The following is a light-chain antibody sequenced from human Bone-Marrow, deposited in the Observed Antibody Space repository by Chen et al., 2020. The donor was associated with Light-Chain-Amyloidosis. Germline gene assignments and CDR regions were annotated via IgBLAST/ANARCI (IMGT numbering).Light chain of an antibody. CDR2: RDT. J-gene: IGLJ2*01. CDR3: QSADSSGTYEVI. CDR1: DLPTKY. Sequence: SYELTQPPSVSVSPGPTARITCSGDDLPTKYAYWYQQKPGQAPVLVIHRDTERASGISERFCGSSSGTTATLTISGVQAEDEADYRCQSADSSGTYEVIFGGGTKLTVL. V-gene: IGLV3-25*03.